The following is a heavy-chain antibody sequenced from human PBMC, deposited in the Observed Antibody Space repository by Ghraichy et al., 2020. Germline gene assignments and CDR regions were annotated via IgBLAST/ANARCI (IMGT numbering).Heavy chain of an antibody. CDR3: ARRVVVGATTGDPLDY. Sequence: QTLSLTCTFSGFSLSTSGMCVSWIRQPPGKALEWLARIDWDDDKYYSTSLKTRLTISKDTSKNQVVLTMTNMDPVDTATYYCARRVVVGATTGDPLDYWGQGTLVTVSS. V-gene: IGHV2-70*11. J-gene: IGHJ4*02. CDR1: GFSLSTSGMC. CDR2: IDWDDDK. D-gene: IGHD1-26*01.